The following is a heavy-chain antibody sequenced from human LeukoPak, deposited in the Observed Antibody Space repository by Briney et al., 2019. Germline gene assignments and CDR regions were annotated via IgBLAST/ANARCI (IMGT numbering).Heavy chain of an antibody. J-gene: IGHJ4*02. CDR1: GFTFSSYA. Sequence: GRSLRLSCAASGFTFSSYAMHWVRQAPGKGLEWVAVISYDGSNKYYADSVKGRFTISRDNSKNTLYLQMNSLRAEDTAVYCCARAGGGNWGQGTLVTVSS. V-gene: IGHV3-30*04. CDR3: ARAGGGN. CDR2: ISYDGSNK. D-gene: IGHD3-10*01.